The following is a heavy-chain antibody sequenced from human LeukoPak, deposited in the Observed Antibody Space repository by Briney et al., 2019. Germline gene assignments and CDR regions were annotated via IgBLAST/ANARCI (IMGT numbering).Heavy chain of an antibody. V-gene: IGHV1-46*01. D-gene: IGHD3-10*01. CDR3: ARDKELRGYHYGMDV. J-gene: IGHJ6*02. Sequence: GASVKVSCKASGYSFTNNYIHWVRQAPGQGLEWMGMIYPRDGSTSYAQKFQGRVTITADESTSTAYMELSSLRSEDTAVYYCARDKELRGYHYGMDVWGQGTTVTVSS. CDR1: GYSFTNNY. CDR2: IYPRDGST.